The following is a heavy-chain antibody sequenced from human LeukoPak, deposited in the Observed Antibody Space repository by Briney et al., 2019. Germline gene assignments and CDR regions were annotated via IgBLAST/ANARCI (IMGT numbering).Heavy chain of an antibody. CDR2: ISAYNGNT. CDR3: ASLVMYYYDSIGVGAFDI. J-gene: IGHJ3*02. D-gene: IGHD3-22*01. CDR1: GYTFTSYG. Sequence: ASVKVSCKASGYTFTSYGISWVRQAPGQGLEWMGWISAYNGNTNYAQKLQGRVTMTTDTSTSTAYMELRSLRSDDTAVYYCASLVMYYYDSIGVGAFDIWGQGTMVTVSP. V-gene: IGHV1-18*01.